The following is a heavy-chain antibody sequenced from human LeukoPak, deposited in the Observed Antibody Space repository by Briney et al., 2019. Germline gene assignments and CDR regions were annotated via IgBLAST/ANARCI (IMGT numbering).Heavy chain of an antibody. V-gene: IGHV1-46*01. CDR2: INPSGGTT. J-gene: IGHJ4*02. CDR3: ARGPPRGDYSIVFDF. D-gene: IGHD4-17*01. CDR1: GYTFTSFY. Sequence: GASVKVSCKASGYTFTSFYIYWFRQAPGQGLEWVGMINPSGGTTNYAQRFQGRVTMTRDSSTSTVYRELSSLRSEDTAVYFCARGPPRGDYSIVFDFWGQGTLVTVSS.